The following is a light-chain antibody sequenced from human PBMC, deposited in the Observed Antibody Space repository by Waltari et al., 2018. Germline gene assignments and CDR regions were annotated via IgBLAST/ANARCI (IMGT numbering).Light chain of an antibody. CDR1: SLRNYY. CDR3: NSRNIRSHHVV. J-gene: IGLJ2*01. V-gene: IGLV3-19*01. CDR2: GKN. Sequence: SSELSQDTAVSVALGQTVRITCQGDSLRNYYASWYQQKPGQAPVVVIYGKNNRPSGIPDRFSGSSSGDTASLTITGAQAEDEADYYCNSRNIRSHHVVFGGGTKLTVL.